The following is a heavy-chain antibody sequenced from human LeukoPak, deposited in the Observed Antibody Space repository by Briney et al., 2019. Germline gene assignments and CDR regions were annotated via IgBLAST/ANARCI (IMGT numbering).Heavy chain of an antibody. CDR3: ARPYCSSWYYFDY. Sequence: PSETLSLTCTVSGGSISSSSYYWGWIRQPPGKGLEWIGSIYYSGSTYYNPSLKSRVTISVDTSKNQFSLKLSSVTAADTAVYYCARPYCSSWYYFDYWRQGTLVTVSS. CDR1: GGSISSSSYY. D-gene: IGHD6-13*01. CDR2: IYYSGST. J-gene: IGHJ4*02. V-gene: IGHV4-39*01.